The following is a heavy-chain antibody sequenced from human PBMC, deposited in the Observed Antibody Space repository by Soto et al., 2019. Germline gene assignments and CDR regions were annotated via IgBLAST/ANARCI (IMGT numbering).Heavy chain of an antibody. CDR3: ARGLGNGDFGDPGDY. J-gene: IGHJ4*02. CDR1: GFTVSSNY. V-gene: IGHV3-53*01. Sequence: EVQLVESGGGLIQHGGSLRLSCAVSGFTVSSNYMSWVRQAPGKGLEWVSLIYSGGATYYADSVKGRFTISRDNSKNTVYLQMSSLRAEDTAVYYCARGLGNGDFGDPGDYWGQGTLVTVSS. CDR2: IYSGGAT. D-gene: IGHD4-17*01.